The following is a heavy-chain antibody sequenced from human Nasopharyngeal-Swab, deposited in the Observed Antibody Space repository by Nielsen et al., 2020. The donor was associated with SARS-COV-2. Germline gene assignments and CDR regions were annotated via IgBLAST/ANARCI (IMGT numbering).Heavy chain of an antibody. D-gene: IGHD4-17*01. CDR3: ARRRYYGDYGDAFDI. CDR1: GYSFTSYW. Sequence: GGSLRLSCKGSGYSFTSYWIGWVRQMPGKGLEWMGIIYPGDSDTRYSPSFQGQVTISADKSISTAYLQWSSLKASDTAMYYCARRRYYGDYGDAFDIWGQGTMVTVSS. J-gene: IGHJ3*02. V-gene: IGHV5-51*01. CDR2: IYPGDSDT.